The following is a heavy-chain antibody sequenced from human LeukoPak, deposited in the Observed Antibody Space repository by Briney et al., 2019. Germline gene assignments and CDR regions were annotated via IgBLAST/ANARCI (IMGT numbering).Heavy chain of an antibody. J-gene: IGHJ4*02. Sequence: SETLSLTCTVSGGSISTYYWNWIRQPPGKGLEWIGYIPHSGSTNYNESLKSRVTVSLDTSKNQFSLRLTSVTAADTAVYYCAPPAAPTLPFDYWGQGTLVTVSS. V-gene: IGHV4-59*01. D-gene: IGHD2-2*01. CDR1: GGSISTYY. CDR2: IPHSGST. CDR3: APPAAPTLPFDY.